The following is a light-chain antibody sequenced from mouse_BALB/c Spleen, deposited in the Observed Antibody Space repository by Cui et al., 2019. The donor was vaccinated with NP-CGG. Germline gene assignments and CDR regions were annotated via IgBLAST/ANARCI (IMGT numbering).Light chain of an antibody. CDR2: GTN. CDR1: TGAVTTSNY. J-gene: IGLJ1*01. Sequence: QDVVTPESALTTSPGETVTLTCRSSTGAVTTSNYANWVQERADHLFTGLIGGTNNRAPGVPARFSGSLIGDKAALTITGAQTEDEAIYFCALWYSNHWVFGGGTKLTVL. V-gene: IGLV1*01. CDR3: ALWYSNHWV.